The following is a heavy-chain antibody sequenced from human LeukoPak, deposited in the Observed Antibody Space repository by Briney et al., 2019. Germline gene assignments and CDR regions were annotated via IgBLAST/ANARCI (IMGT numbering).Heavy chain of an antibody. V-gene: IGHV1-2*02. Sequence: ASVQGSCKASGYTLTVYYMHWVRQAPGQGLEWIGWINPNSGGTNYSQKFQGRVTMTRDTSISTAYMELSRLRSDDTAVYYCARGAYSSSWGRLWDSWGQGTMVIVSS. CDR3: ARGAYSSSWGRLWDS. CDR1: GYTLTVYY. D-gene: IGHD6-13*01. J-gene: IGHJ3*02. CDR2: INPNSGGT.